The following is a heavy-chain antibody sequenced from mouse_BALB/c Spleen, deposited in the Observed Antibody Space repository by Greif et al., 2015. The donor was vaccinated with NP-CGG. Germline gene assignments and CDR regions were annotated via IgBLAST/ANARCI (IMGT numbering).Heavy chain of an antibody. Sequence: QVQLQQSGAELVRPGTSVKVSCKASGYAFTNYLIEWVKQRPGQGLEWIGVINPGSGGTNYNEKFKGKATLTADKSSSHAYVQLSSLTSDDSAVYFCARRALGSFAYWGQGTLVTVSA. CDR1: GYAFTNYL. CDR3: ARRALGSFAY. D-gene: IGHD3-3*01. CDR2: INPGSGGT. V-gene: IGHV1-54*01. J-gene: IGHJ3*01.